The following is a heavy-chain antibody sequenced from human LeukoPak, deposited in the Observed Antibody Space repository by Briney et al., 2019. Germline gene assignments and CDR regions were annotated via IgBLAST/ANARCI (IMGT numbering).Heavy chain of an antibody. CDR1: GFTFKLSA. CDR2: ITGFGTDT. J-gene: IGHJ5*02. V-gene: IGHV3-23*01. Sequence: PGGSLRLSCEASGFTFKLSAMNWVRQAPGKGLEWVSSITGFGTDTYYADSVKGRFTVSRDNSKSTLYLQMNSPRADDTAAYYCARDRGPYVAIGNNWLDPWGQGTLVTVSS. CDR3: ARDRGPYVAIGNNWLDP. D-gene: IGHD3-10*02.